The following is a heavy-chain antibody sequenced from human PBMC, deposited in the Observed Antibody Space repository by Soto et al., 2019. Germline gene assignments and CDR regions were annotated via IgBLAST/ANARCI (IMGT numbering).Heavy chain of an antibody. CDR3: ARAPEGLLWFGELYSFDY. D-gene: IGHD3-10*01. V-gene: IGHV3-21*01. CDR2: ISSSSSYI. Sequence: GGSLRLSCAASGFTFSSYSMNWVRQAPGKGLEWVSSISSSSSYIYYADSVKGRFTISRDNAKNSLYLQMNSLRAEDTAVYYCARAPEGLLWFGELYSFDYWGQGTLVTVSS. CDR1: GFTFSSYS. J-gene: IGHJ4*02.